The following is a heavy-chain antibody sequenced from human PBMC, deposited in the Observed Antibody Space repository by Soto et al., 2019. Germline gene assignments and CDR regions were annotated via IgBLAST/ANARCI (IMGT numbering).Heavy chain of an antibody. CDR1: GYTFTSYG. V-gene: IGHV1-18*01. D-gene: IGHD3-22*01. CDR2: ISAYNGNT. J-gene: IGHJ6*02. CDR3: AREADDSSGYYYYYYGMDV. Sequence: ASVKVSCKASGYTFTSYGISWVRQAPGQGLEWMGWISAYNGNTNYAQKLQGRVTMTTDTSTSTAYMELRSLRSDDTAVYYCAREADDSSGYYYYYYGMDVWGQGTTVTVSS.